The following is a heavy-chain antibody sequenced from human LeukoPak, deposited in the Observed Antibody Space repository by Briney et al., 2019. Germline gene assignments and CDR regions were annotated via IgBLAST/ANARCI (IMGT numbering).Heavy chain of an antibody. J-gene: IGHJ4*02. Sequence: SETLSLTCAVFGVSFNDYYWSWIRQPPGKGLEWIGEVNHSGTTNYNPSLKSRVTISVDTSKNQFSLNLNSVTAADTAVYYCAREFGYSTSWYDYWGQGTLVTVSS. CDR2: VNHSGTT. CDR1: GVSFNDYY. V-gene: IGHV4-34*01. D-gene: IGHD6-13*01. CDR3: AREFGYSTSWYDY.